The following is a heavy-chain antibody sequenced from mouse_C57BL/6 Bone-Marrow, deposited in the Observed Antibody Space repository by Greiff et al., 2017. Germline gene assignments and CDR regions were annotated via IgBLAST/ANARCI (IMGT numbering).Heavy chain of an antibody. CDR3: ARRDYSNYSYWYFDV. D-gene: IGHD2-5*01. V-gene: IGHV5-17*01. CDR1: GFTFSDYG. Sequence: DVQLVESGGGLVKPGGSLKLSCAASGFTFSDYGMHWVRQAPEKGLEWVAYISSGSSTTYYADTVKGRFTISRDNAKNTLFLQMTSLRSEDTAMYYGARRDYSNYSYWYFDVWGTGTTVTVSS. J-gene: IGHJ1*03. CDR2: ISSGSSTT.